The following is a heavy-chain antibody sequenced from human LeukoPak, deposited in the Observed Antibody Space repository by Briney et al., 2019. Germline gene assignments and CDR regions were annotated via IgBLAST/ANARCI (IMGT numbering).Heavy chain of an antibody. D-gene: IGHD4-11*01. Sequence: AGSLRLSCAEAGFPYSHIRKRWVRHTARAGLGFVAFIWSDGSYKYYAKSVKGRFTISRDNSKNSLFLQMNSLRAEDTAVYYCAKDAQRGFDYSNSLQNWGQGILVTVSS. V-gene: IGHV3-30*02. J-gene: IGHJ1*01. CDR3: AKDAQRGFDYSNSLQN. CDR1: GFPYSHIR. CDR2: IWSDGSYK.